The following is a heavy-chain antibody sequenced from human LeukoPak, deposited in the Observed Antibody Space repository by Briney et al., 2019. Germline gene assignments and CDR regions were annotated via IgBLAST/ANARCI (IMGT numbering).Heavy chain of an antibody. CDR2: IYYSGST. V-gene: IGHV4-39*07. Sequence: SETLSLTCTVSGGSISSSSYYWGWIRQPPGKGLEWIGSIYYSGSTYYNPSLKSRVTISVDTSKNQFSLKLSSVTAEDTAVYYCARFQRENLWFGELDDYWGQGTLVTVSS. CDR1: GGSISSSSYY. CDR3: ARFQRENLWFGELDDY. J-gene: IGHJ4*02. D-gene: IGHD3-10*01.